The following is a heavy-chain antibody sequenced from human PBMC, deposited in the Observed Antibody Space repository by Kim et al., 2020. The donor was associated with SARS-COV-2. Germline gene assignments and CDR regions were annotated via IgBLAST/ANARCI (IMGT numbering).Heavy chain of an antibody. Sequence: GESLKISCKGSGYSFTSYWISWVRQMPGKGLEWMGRIDPSDSYTNYSPSFQGHVTISADKSISTAYLQWSSLKASDTAMYYCARQDSANYYGSGSDFDYWGQGTLVTVSS. J-gene: IGHJ4*02. D-gene: IGHD3-10*01. CDR2: IDPSDSYT. V-gene: IGHV5-10-1*01. CDR3: ARQDSANYYGSGSDFDY. CDR1: GYSFTSYW.